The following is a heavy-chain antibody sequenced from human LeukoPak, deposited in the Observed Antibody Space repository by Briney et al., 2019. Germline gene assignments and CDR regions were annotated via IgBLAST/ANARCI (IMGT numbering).Heavy chain of an antibody. J-gene: IGHJ6*03. CDR2: IYYSGST. D-gene: IGHD6-13*01. CDR1: GGSISSYY. V-gene: IGHV4-59*01. CDR3: ARGRVSSSTWYSTYYYYFYMDV. Sequence: SETLSLTCTVSGGSISSYYWSWIRQPPGKGLEWIGYIYYSGSTNYNPSLKSRVTISVDTSKNQFSLKLSSATAADTAVYFCARGRVSSSTWYSTYYYYFYMDVWGKGTTVTVSS.